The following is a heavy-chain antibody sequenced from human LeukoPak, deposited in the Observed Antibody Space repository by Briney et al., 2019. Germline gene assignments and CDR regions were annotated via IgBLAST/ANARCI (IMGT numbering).Heavy chain of an antibody. CDR3: ARDLPYDSSDYYAAKYYYYYMDV. CDR1: GYTFTGYY. V-gene: IGHV1-2*02. CDR2: INPNSGGT. D-gene: IGHD3-22*01. Sequence: ASVKVSCKASGYTFTGYYMHWVRQAPGQGLEWMGWINPNSGGTNYAQKFQGRVTMTRDTSISTAYMELSRLRSDDTAVYYCARDLPYDSSDYYAAKYYYYYMDVWGKGTTVTVSS. J-gene: IGHJ6*03.